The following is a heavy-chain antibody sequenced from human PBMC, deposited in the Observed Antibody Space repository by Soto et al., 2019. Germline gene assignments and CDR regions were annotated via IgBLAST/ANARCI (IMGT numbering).Heavy chain of an antibody. CDR2: ISGSGGST. CDR3: AKDGQQLTPYYFDS. J-gene: IGHJ4*02. D-gene: IGHD6-13*01. Sequence: EVQLLESGGGLVQPGGSLRLSCAASGFTFSIYAMTWVRQAPGKGLEWVSAISGSGGSTYYADSVRGRFTISRDNSKNQLYMQMNSLRAEETALYYCAKDGQQLTPYYFDSWGQGTLVTVSS. CDR1: GFTFSIYA. V-gene: IGHV3-23*01.